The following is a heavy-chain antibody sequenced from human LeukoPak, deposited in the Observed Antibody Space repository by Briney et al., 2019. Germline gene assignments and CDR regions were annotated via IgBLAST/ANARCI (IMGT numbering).Heavy chain of an antibody. J-gene: IGHJ6*03. D-gene: IGHD3-22*01. CDR3: VRVIGAPNYYYYMDV. CDR2: IYHSGST. V-gene: IGHV4-30-2*01. Sequence: SQTLSLTCTVSGGSISSGGYYWSWIRQPPGKGLEWIGYIYHSGSTYYNPSLKSRVTISVDRSKNQFSLKLSSVTAADTAVYFCVRVIGAPNYYYYMDVWGKGTTVTASS. CDR1: GGSISSGGYY.